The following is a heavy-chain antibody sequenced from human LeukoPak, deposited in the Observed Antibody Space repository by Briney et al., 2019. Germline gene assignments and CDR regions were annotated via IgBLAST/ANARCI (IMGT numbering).Heavy chain of an antibody. D-gene: IGHD4-23*01. J-gene: IGHJ4*02. CDR3: ARDPVAVYYFDY. Sequence: GGSLRLSCAASGFTFSSYAMHWVRPAPGKGLEWVAVISYDGSNKYYADSVKGRFTISRDNSKNTLYLQMNSLRAEDTAVYYCARDPVAVYYFDYWGQGTLVTVSS. CDR2: ISYDGSNK. V-gene: IGHV3-30-3*01. CDR1: GFTFSSYA.